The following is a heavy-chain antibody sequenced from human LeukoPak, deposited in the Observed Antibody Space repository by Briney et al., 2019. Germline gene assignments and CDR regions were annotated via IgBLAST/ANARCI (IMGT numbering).Heavy chain of an antibody. CDR1: GFTFSSYG. Sequence: GGSLRLSCAASGFTFSSYGMSWVHQAPGKGLEWVSAISGSGGSTYYADSVKGRFTISGDNSKNTLYLQMNSLRAEDTAVYYCAREQLGYCSGGSCLPFDYWGQGTLVTVSS. CDR2: ISGSGGST. V-gene: IGHV3-23*01. D-gene: IGHD2-15*01. J-gene: IGHJ4*02. CDR3: AREQLGYCSGGSCLPFDY.